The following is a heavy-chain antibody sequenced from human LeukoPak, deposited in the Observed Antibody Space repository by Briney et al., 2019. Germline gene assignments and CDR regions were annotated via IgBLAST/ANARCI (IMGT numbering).Heavy chain of an antibody. J-gene: IGHJ4*02. D-gene: IGHD3-16*01. Sequence: SETLSLTCAVYGGSFSGYYWSCIRPPPGKGLEWIGEINHSGSTNYNPSLKSRLTISVDTSKNQFSLKLNSVTAADTAVYYCASFRWGVGFEYWGQGTLVTVSS. CDR1: GGSFSGYY. V-gene: IGHV4-34*01. CDR2: INHSGST. CDR3: ASFRWGVGFEY.